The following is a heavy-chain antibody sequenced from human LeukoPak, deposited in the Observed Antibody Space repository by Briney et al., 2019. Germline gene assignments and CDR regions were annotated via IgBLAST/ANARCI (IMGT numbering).Heavy chain of an antibody. Sequence: GGSLRLSCVASGFTVSSYYESWVRQAPGKGLEWVSVIYSGGSTYYADSVEGRFTVSRDNPKNTLHLEMKSLRADDTAVYYCARDLHPRLTGYFDYWGQGTLVTVSS. CDR2: IYSGGST. D-gene: IGHD3-16*01. V-gene: IGHV3-53*01. CDR3: ARDLHPRLTGYFDY. J-gene: IGHJ4*02. CDR1: GFTVSSYY.